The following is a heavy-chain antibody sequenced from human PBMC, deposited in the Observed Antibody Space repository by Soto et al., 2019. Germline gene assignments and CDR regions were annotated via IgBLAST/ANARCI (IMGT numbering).Heavy chain of an antibody. V-gene: IGHV3-30-3*01. D-gene: IGHD2-2*01. CDR1: GFTFSSYA. CDR3: AREGSPLLSSAFDI. Sequence: HPGGSLRLSCAASGFTFSSYAMHWVRQAPGKGLEWVAVISYDGSNKYYADSVKGRFTISRDNSKNTLYMQMNSLRAEDTAVYYCAREGSPLLSSAFDIWGQRTMVTVSS. CDR2: ISYDGSNK. J-gene: IGHJ3*02.